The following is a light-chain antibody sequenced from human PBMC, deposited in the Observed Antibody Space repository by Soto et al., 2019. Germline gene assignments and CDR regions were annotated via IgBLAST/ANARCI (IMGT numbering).Light chain of an antibody. V-gene: IGKV3-15*01. Sequence: EIVMTQSPATLSVSPGERATLSCRASQSVSSNLAWYQQKPGQAPRLLIYGASTRATGIPARFSGSESGTEFTLTISILQSEDFAVYYCQQYNKWPMYTFGQGTKLEIK. CDR1: QSVSSN. CDR3: QQYNKWPMYT. J-gene: IGKJ2*01. CDR2: GAS.